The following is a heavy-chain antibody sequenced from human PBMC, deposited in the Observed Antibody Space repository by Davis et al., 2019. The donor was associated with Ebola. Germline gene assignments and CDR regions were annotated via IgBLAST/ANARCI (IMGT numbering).Heavy chain of an antibody. CDR3: ARAAADYYYYYYGMDV. CDR1: GFSLSTSGMR. D-gene: IGHD6-13*01. Sequence: SGPTLVKPTQTLTLTCTFSGFSLSTSGMRVSWIRQPPGKALEWLARIDWDDDKFYSTSLKTRLTISKDTSKNQVVLTMTNMDPVDTATYYCARAAADYYYYYYGMDVWGQGTTVTVSS. CDR2: IDWDDDK. V-gene: IGHV2-70*04. J-gene: IGHJ6*02.